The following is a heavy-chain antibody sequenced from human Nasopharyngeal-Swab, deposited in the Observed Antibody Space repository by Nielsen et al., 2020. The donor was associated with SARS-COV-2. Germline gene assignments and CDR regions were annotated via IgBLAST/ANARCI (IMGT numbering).Heavy chain of an antibody. Sequence: GVLKISCAASGFTFSNFAMSWVRQAPGKGLEWVSVISGDSDTTYYADSVRGRFTISRDNSKNTLNLQMNNLRAEDTAIYYCAKDRDSGDDSEEYYHYYGMDVWGQGTTVTVFS. J-gene: IGHJ6*02. V-gene: IGHV3-23*01. CDR1: GFTFSNFA. CDR2: ISGDSDTT. CDR3: AKDRDSGDDSEEYYHYYGMDV. D-gene: IGHD5-12*01.